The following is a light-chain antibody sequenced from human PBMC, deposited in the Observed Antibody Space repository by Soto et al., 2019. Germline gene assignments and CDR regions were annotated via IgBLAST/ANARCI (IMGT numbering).Light chain of an antibody. V-gene: IGKV3-20*01. CDR2: GVS. CDR1: QSVGSSH. J-gene: IGKJ1*01. Sequence: GVTKSAGTLSLSPGERATLSCRASQSVGSSHLAWYQQKPGQAPRLLIYGVSSRATGIPDRFSGSGSGTDFTLTISRLEPEDFAVYYCQQYGDSPWTFGQGTKVDI. CDR3: QQYGDSPWT.